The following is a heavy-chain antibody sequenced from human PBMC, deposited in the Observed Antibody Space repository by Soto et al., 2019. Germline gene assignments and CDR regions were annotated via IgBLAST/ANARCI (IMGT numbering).Heavy chain of an antibody. CDR3: AATPYYDFWSGHYYGMDV. CDR1: GFTFTSSA. Sequence: VKVSCKASGFTFTSSAVQWVRQARGQRLEWIGWIVVGSGNTNYAQKFQERVTITRDMSTSTAYMELSSLRSEDTAVYYCAATPYYDFWSGHYYGMDVWGQGTTVTVSS. J-gene: IGHJ6*02. V-gene: IGHV1-58*01. CDR2: IVVGSGNT. D-gene: IGHD3-3*01.